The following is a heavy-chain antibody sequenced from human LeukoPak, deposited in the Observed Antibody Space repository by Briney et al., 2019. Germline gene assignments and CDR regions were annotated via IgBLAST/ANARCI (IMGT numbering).Heavy chain of an antibody. D-gene: IGHD5-12*01. CDR3: ARAGGRDFHFDS. CDR1: GGSISPYY. V-gene: IGHV4-59*12. J-gene: IGHJ4*02. Sequence: SETLSLTCTVSGGSISPYYWSWMRQPPGKGLEWIGYFFYSGSTNYNPSLKSRVTMSVDKSKNQFSLKLSSVTAADTAFYFCARAGGRDFHFDSWGQGTLVTVSS. CDR2: FFYSGST.